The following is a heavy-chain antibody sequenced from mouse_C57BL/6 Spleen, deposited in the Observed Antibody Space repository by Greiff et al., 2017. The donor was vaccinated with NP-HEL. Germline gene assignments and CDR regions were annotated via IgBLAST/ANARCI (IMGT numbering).Heavy chain of an antibody. J-gene: IGHJ1*03. V-gene: IGHV1-82*01. CDR3: ARRGITTVSWYFDV. CDR1: GYAFSSSW. CDR2: IYPGDGDT. D-gene: IGHD1-1*01. Sequence: VQLVESGPELVKPGASVKISCKASGYAFSSSWMNWVKQRPGKGLEWIGRIYPGDGDTNYNGKFKGKATLTADKSSSTAYMQLSSLTSEDSAVYFCARRGITTVSWYFDVWGTGTTVTVSS.